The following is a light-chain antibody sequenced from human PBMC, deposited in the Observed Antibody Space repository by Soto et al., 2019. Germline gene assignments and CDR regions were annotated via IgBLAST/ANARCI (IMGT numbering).Light chain of an antibody. V-gene: IGKV3-15*01. CDR2: GAS. J-gene: IGKJ5*01. Sequence: EIVMTQSPATLSVSPGERATLSCRASQSVAGNLAWYQQKPGQAPRLLIYGASTRATGIPARFSGSGSGTEFTLTISSLQSEDFAVHYCQQYNNGPPITFGQGTRLEIK. CDR3: QQYNNGPPIT. CDR1: QSVAGN.